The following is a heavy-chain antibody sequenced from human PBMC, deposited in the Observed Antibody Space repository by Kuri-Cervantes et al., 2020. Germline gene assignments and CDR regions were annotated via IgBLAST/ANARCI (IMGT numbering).Heavy chain of an antibody. V-gene: IGHV4-30-4*01. Sequence: SETLSLTCTVSGGSISRADYYWSWVRQPPGKGLEWIGYIYYSGSTYYSPSLKSRVTISIDTSKNQFSLKLSSVTAADTAVYYCARTITMVRAAFDPWGQGTLVTVSS. D-gene: IGHD3-10*01. CDR3: ARTITMVRAAFDP. J-gene: IGHJ5*02. CDR2: IYYSGST. CDR1: GGSISRADYY.